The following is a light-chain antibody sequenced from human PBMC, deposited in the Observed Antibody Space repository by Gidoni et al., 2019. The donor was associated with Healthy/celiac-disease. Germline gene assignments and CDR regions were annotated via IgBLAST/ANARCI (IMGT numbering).Light chain of an antibody. CDR1: QSVSSY. CDR3: QQRSNWPPLT. V-gene: IGKV3-11*01. Sequence: EIVLTQSPATLSLSPGEIAPLSCRASQSVSSYLAWYQQKPGQAPRLLIYDASNRATGITARFSGSGSGTDFTLTISSLEPEDFAVYYCQQRSNWPPLTFGGGTKVEIK. J-gene: IGKJ4*01. CDR2: DAS.